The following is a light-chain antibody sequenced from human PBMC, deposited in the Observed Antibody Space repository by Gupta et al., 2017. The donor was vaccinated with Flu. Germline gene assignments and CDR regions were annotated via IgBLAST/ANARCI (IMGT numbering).Light chain of an antibody. J-gene: IGLJ3*02. Sequence: QPSLTQPASVSGCPGQSITISCTGTSSDVGRYHYVLWYQHSPGKPPRLMMYDVNTRPSGISNRFSASKSGNTASLTISGLQAEDESDYYCTSYTSSSMWVFGGGTRLTVL. CDR2: DVN. V-gene: IGLV2-14*01. CDR1: SSDVGRYHY. CDR3: TSYTSSSMWV.